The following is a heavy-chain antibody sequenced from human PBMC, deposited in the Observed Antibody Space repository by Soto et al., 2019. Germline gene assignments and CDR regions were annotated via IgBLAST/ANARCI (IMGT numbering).Heavy chain of an antibody. D-gene: IGHD2-2*02. Sequence: SETLSLTCTVSGGSISSGGYYWSWIRQHPGKGLEWIGEINHSGSTNYNPSLKSRVTISVDTSKNQFSLKLSSVTAADTAVYYCARDGLPYREGFDYWGQGALVTVS. CDR1: GGSISSGGYY. CDR2: INHSGST. V-gene: IGHV4-31*03. J-gene: IGHJ4*02. CDR3: ARDGLPYREGFDY.